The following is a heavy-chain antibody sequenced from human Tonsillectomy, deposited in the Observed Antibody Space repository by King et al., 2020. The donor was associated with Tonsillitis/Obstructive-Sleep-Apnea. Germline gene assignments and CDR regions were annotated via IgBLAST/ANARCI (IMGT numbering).Heavy chain of an antibody. CDR1: GFTVSSNY. D-gene: IGHD3-3*01. CDR2: IYSGGST. Sequence: VQLVESGGGLVQPGGSLRLSCAASGFTVSSNYMSWVRQAPGKGLEWVSVIYSGGSTYYADSGKGRFTISRDNSKNTLYLQMNSLRAEDTAVYYCASSYYDFWSGYFTKTDAFDIWGQGTMVTVSS. V-gene: IGHV3-66*01. J-gene: IGHJ3*02. CDR3: ASSYYDFWSGYFTKTDAFDI.